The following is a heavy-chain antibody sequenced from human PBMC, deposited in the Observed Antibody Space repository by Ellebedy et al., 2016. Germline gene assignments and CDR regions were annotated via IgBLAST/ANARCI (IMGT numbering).Heavy chain of an antibody. CDR1: GYTFTSYA. CDR3: EIVGANDAFDI. D-gene: IGHD1-26*01. V-gene: IGHV1-3*01. J-gene: IGHJ3*02. Sequence: ASVKVSCKASGYTFTSYAMHWVRQAPGQRLEWMGWINAGNGNTKYSQKFQGRVTITRDTSASTAYVELSSLRSEDTAVYYCEIVGANDAFDIWGQGTMVTVSS. CDR2: INAGNGNT.